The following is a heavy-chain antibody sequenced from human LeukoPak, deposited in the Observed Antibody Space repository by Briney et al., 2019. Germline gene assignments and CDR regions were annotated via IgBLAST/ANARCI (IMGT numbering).Heavy chain of an antibody. V-gene: IGHV1-69*01. CDR3: ASTRSDTAMVTFDY. D-gene: IGHD5-18*01. CDR2: IIPIFGTA. J-gene: IGHJ4*02. CDR1: GGTFSSYA. Sequence: SVKVSCKASGGTFSSYAISWVRQAPGQGLEWMGGIIPIFGTANYAQKFQGRVTITAGESTSTAYMELSCLRSEDTAVYYCASTRSDTAMVTFDYWGQGTLVTVSS.